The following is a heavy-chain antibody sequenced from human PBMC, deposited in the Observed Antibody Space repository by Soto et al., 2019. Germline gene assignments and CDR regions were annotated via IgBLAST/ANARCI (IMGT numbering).Heavy chain of an antibody. J-gene: IGHJ1*01. CDR1: GYTFTSYY. V-gene: IGHV1-46*01. CDR3: ARAYGGGWPTPAEYFQH. D-gene: IGHD6-19*01. Sequence: ASVQVSCKASGYTFTSYYMHWVRQAPGQGLEWMGIINPSGGSTSYAQKFQGRVTMTRDTSTSTVYMELSSLRSEDTAVYYCARAYGGGWPTPAEYFQHWGQGTLVTVSS. CDR2: INPSGGST.